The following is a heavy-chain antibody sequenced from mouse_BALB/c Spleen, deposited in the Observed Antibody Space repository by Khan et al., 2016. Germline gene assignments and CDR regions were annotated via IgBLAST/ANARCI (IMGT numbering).Heavy chain of an antibody. V-gene: IGHV1-87*01. J-gene: IGHJ2*01. D-gene: IGHD2-14*01. CDR3: ARGVPFDY. CDR1: GYTFTSYW. CDR2: IYPGDGDT. Sequence: QVQLQQSGAELARPGASVKLSCKASGYTFTSYWMQWVKQRPGQGLEWIGAIYPGDGDTRYTQKLKGKATLTADKSSSTAYMQLSSLASEDSAVYYCARGVPFDYWGQGTTLTVSS.